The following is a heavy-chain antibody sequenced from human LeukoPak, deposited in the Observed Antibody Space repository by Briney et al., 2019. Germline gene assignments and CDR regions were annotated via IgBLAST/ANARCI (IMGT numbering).Heavy chain of an antibody. Sequence: GASVKVSCKASGYTFTGYYMHWVRQAPGQGLEWMGWISPNSGGTNYAQKFQGRVTMTRDTSISTAYMELSRLRSDDTAVYYCARIFGITMIGDAFDIWGQGTMVTVSS. D-gene: IGHD3-22*01. CDR1: GYTFTGYY. J-gene: IGHJ3*02. CDR3: ARIFGITMIGDAFDI. CDR2: ISPNSGGT. V-gene: IGHV1-2*02.